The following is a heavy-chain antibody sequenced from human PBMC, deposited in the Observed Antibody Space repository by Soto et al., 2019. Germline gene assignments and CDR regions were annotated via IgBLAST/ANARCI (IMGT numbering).Heavy chain of an antibody. D-gene: IGHD6-19*01. Sequence: QITLKESGPTLVKPTQTLTLTCTFSGFSLSTSGVGVGWIRQPPGKALEWLALVFWYGDQRYSPSLKSRLTITEDASKDQVVLTMTSMVPVDTASAFCAHVRAGAGVVYCGEGTIVTVSS. CDR2: VFWYGDQ. CDR1: GFSLSTSGVG. CDR3: AHVRAGAGVVY. J-gene: IGHJ4*02. V-gene: IGHV2-5*01.